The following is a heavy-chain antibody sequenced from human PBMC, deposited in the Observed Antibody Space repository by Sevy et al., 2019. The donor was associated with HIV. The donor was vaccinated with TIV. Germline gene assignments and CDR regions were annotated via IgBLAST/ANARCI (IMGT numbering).Heavy chain of an antibody. J-gene: IGHJ5*02. D-gene: IGHD3-10*01. V-gene: IGHV4-39*01. CDR3: ASLYYYGSWFDP. CDR2: NYYSGSN. Sequence: SETLSLTCTVSGGSISSSSYYWGWLRQPPGKGLEGIGSNYYSGSNYYNPSIKSRVTISVDTSKNQFSLKRSPVTAAEAAVYYCASLYYYGSWFDPWGQGTLVTVSS. CDR1: GGSISSSSYY.